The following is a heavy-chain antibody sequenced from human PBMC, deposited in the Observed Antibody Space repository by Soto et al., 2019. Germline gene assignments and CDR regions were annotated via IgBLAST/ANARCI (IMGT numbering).Heavy chain of an antibody. CDR1: GYSLTSYD. V-gene: IGHV1-8*01. J-gene: IGHJ5*02. D-gene: IGHD3-22*01. CDR3: ARDYYDSSGYYLP. Sequence: ASVKVSCKDSGYSLTSYDINWVRQATGQGLEWMGWMNPNSGNTGYAQKLQGRVTMTTDTSTSTAYMELRSLRSDDTAVYYCARDYYDSSGYYLPWGQGTLVTVS. CDR2: MNPNSGNT.